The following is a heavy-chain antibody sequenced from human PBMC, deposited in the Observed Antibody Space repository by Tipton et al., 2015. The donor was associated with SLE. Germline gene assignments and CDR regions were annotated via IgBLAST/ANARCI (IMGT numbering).Heavy chain of an antibody. CDR2: IYYTGDT. CDR1: GDSINSGANY. D-gene: IGHD5-12*01. CDR3: ARSGGYSTPFDF. Sequence: TLSLTCTVSGDSINSGANYWNWLRQRPGKGLEWIGNIYYTGDTRHNPSLQSRLAVSVDTSKNQFSLRLSSVTAADTAVYFCARSGGYSTPFDFWGQGSLVTVSS. V-gene: IGHV4-31*03. J-gene: IGHJ4*02.